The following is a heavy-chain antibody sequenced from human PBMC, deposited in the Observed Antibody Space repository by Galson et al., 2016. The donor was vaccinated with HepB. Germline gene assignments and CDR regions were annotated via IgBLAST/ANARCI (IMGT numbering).Heavy chain of an antibody. J-gene: IGHJ6*02. Sequence: SLRLSCAASGFTFNGYYMSWIRQAPGKGLEWISYISPPGTSTNYADSVKGRFTVSRDNAEKSLFLQLDSLRAEDTAVYYCARVRGTWTGEMDVWGQGTTVTVSS. CDR3: ARVRGTWTGEMDV. V-gene: IGHV3-11*06. D-gene: IGHD1-1*01. CDR1: GFTFNGYY. CDR2: ISPPGTST.